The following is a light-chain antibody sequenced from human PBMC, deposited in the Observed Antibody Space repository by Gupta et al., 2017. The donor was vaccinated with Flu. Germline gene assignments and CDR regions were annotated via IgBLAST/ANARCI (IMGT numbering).Light chain of an antibody. CDR3: AAWDDSLSGGL. CDR1: SSNIVSNN. Sequence: RATIACSGSSSNIVSNNVNWDPQRAGTAPKILIYNDNQRPSGVPDRFSASKSGTSASLAVSGLQSEDEADYYCAAWDDSLSGGLFGGGTKLTVL. J-gene: IGLJ2*01. V-gene: IGLV1-44*01. CDR2: NDN.